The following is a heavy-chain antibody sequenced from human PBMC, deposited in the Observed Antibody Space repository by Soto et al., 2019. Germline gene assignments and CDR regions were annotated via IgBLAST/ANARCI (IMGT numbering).Heavy chain of an antibody. D-gene: IGHD2-8*01. V-gene: IGHV4-31*03. CDR1: GGPISRGGYY. CDR3: ARAYCTNGICSTYYFDY. CDR2: IYYSGSS. J-gene: IGHJ4*02. Sequence: QVQLQESGPGLVKPSRTLSLTCTVAGGPISRGGYYWSWIRQHPGKGLEWIGYIYYSGSSYYNPSLKSRVTISVDTSKNQFSLKLSSVTAADTAVYYCARAYCTNGICSTYYFDYWGQGTLVTVSS.